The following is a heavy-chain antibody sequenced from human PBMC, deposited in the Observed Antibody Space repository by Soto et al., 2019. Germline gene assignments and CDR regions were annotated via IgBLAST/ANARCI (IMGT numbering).Heavy chain of an antibody. D-gene: IGHD2-15*01. CDR1: GVTFSSYA. Sequence: SVKVSCKASGVTFSSYAISWVRQAPGQGLEWMGGIIPIFGTANYAQKFQGRVTITADESTSTAYMELSSLRSEDTAVYYCARDRVVMSAFDIWGQGTMVTVSS. J-gene: IGHJ3*02. V-gene: IGHV1-69*13. CDR3: ARDRVVMSAFDI. CDR2: IIPIFGTA.